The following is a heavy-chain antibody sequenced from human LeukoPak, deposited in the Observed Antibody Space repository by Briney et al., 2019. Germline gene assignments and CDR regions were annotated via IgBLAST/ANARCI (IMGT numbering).Heavy chain of an antibody. CDR3: ARYSSTDDAFDI. CDR2: IYYGGST. CDR1: GDSISASTYY. V-gene: IGHV4-61*01. J-gene: IGHJ3*02. D-gene: IGHD6-13*01. Sequence: SETLSLTCTVSGDSISASTYYWSWIRQPPGKGLEWIGYIYYGGSTNYNPSLRSRVTISVDTSRTQFSLRLNSVTAADTAVYFYARYSSTDDAFDIWGQGTMVTVSS.